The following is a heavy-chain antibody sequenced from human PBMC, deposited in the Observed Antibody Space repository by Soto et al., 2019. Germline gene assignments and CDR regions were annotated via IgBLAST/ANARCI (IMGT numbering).Heavy chain of an antibody. CDR1: GFTFSSYA. CDR3: APRIAARPWFFDY. V-gene: IGHV3-23*01. J-gene: IGHJ4*02. CDR2: ISGSGGST. D-gene: IGHD6-6*01. Sequence: GGSLRLSCAASGFTFSSYAMSWVRQAPGKGLEWVSAISGSGGSTYYADSVKGRFTISRDNSKNTLYLQMNSLRAEDTAVYHCAPRIAARPWFFDYWGQGTLVTVSS.